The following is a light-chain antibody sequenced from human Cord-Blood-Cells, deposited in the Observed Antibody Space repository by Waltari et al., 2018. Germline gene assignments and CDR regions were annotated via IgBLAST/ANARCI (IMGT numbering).Light chain of an antibody. CDR2: EGS. Sequence: QSALTQPASVSGSPGQSITISCTGTSSDVGSYNLASWYQQHPGKAPKLMIYEGSKWPSGVSNRFSGSKSGNTASLTISGLQAEDEADYYCCSYAGSSTFKVFGGGTKLTVL. V-gene: IGLV2-23*03. J-gene: IGLJ3*02. CDR1: SSDVGSYNL. CDR3: CSYAGSSTFKV.